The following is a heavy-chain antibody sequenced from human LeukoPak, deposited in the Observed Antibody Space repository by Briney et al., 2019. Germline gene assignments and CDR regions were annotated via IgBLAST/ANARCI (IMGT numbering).Heavy chain of an antibody. J-gene: IGHJ4*02. D-gene: IGHD6-13*01. CDR3: ARSGIAAARGDY. Sequence: GASVKVSCKVSGYTLTELSMHWVRQAPGQGLEWMGGIIPIFGTANYAQKFQGRVTITADESTSTAYMELSSLRSEDTAVYYCARSGIAAARGDYWGQGTLVTVSS. CDR1: GYTLTELS. V-gene: IGHV1-69*13. CDR2: IIPIFGTA.